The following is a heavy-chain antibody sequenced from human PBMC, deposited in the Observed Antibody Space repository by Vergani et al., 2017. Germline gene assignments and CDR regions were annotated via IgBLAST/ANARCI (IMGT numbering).Heavy chain of an antibody. V-gene: IGHV3-11*05. D-gene: IGHD3-10*01. CDR2: ISSSRSDK. Sequence: QVQLVESGGGLVKPGGSRRLSCAASGFTFSDYYMSWIRQAPGKGLEGVSYISSSRSDKNYEDSVKVRFTISRDNAKKSLYRQMNSLRAEDTAVYYCARDPSMVRGVPPYGMDVWGQGTTVTVSS. CDR1: GFTFSDYY. J-gene: IGHJ6*02. CDR3: ARDPSMVRGVPPYGMDV.